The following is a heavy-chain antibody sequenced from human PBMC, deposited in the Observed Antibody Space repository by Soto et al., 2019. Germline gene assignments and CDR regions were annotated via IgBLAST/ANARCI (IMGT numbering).Heavy chain of an antibody. V-gene: IGHV3-30*03. Sequence: GGSLRLSCAASGFTFRSYGMNWVRQAPGKELEWVAVISYDGSKKYYADSVKGRFTISRDNSNNTLYLQMNSLRAEDTAMYYCVYYDFWSGYYSADRYGFDVWGQGTTVTVSS. CDR1: GFTFRSYG. D-gene: IGHD3-3*01. CDR3: VYYDFWSGYYSADRYGFDV. CDR2: ISYDGSKK. J-gene: IGHJ6*02.